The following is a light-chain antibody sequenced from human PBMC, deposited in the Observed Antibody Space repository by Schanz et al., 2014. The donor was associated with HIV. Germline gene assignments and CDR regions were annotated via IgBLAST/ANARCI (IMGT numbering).Light chain of an antibody. CDR1: NIGSTS. V-gene: IGLV3-21*04. CDR3: QVWDSSSDHRV. Sequence: SSELTQPPSVSVAPGKTARITCGGNNIGSTSVHWYQQKPGQAPVLVIYYDSDRPSGIPERFSGSNSGNTATLTISRVEAGDEADYYCQVWDSSSDHRVFGGGTKLTVL. J-gene: IGLJ3*02. CDR2: YDS.